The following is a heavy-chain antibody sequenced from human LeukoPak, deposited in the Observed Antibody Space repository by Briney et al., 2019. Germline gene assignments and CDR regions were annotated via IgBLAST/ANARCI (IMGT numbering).Heavy chain of an antibody. V-gene: IGHV5-51*01. D-gene: IGHD6-13*01. CDR3: ARGIAEAAVTKFDH. Sequence: GASLKISCKGSGYSFTSSWIGWVRQMPGKGLEWMGIIHPSDSDTRYSPSFQGQVTISADKSISTAYLQWSSLKASDSGVYYCARGIAEAAVTKFDHWSQGTLVTVSS. CDR1: GYSFTSSW. J-gene: IGHJ4*02. CDR2: IHPSDSDT.